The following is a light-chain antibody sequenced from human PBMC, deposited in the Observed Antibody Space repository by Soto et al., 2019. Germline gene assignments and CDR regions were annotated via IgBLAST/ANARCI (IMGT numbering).Light chain of an antibody. CDR2: EVS. CDR3: SSYTSSSTYV. CDR1: SSDVGGYNY. J-gene: IGLJ1*01. V-gene: IGLV2-14*01. Sequence: QSVLTQPASVSGSPGQSITISCTGTSSDVGGYNYVSWYQQHPGKAPKLMIYEVSNRPSGVSNRFSGSKSGNTASLTIPGLQAEDEAPYYCSSYTSSSTYVFGTGTKVTVL.